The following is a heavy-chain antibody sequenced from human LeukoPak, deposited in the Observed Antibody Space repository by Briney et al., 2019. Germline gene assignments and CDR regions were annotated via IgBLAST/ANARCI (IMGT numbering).Heavy chain of an antibody. V-gene: IGHV4-34*01. Sequence: SETLSLTCAVYGGSSSGYYWSWIRQPPGKGLEWIGEINHSGSTNYNPSLKSRVTISVDTSKNQFSLKLSSVTAADTAGDYCAGGARTPGYCSSTRCHTHGPPPEGLFDPWGQGTLVTVSS. CDR1: GGSSSGYY. CDR2: INHSGST. CDR3: AGGARTPGYCSSTRCHTHGPPPEGLFDP. J-gene: IGHJ5*02. D-gene: IGHD2-2*02.